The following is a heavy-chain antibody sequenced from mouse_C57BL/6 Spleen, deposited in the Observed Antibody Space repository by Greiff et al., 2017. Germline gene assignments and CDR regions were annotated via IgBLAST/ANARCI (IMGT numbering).Heavy chain of an antibody. CDR1: GFTFSDYY. CDR3: ARDRGTGWYFDV. V-gene: IGHV5-16*01. J-gene: IGHJ1*03. D-gene: IGHD3-3*01. CDR2: INYDGSST. Sequence: EVQRVESEGGLVQPGSSMKLSCTASGFTFSDYYMAWVRQVPEKGLEWVANINYDGSSTYYLDSLKSRFIISRDNAKNILYLQMSSLKSEDTATYYCARDRGTGWYFDVWGTGTTVTVSS.